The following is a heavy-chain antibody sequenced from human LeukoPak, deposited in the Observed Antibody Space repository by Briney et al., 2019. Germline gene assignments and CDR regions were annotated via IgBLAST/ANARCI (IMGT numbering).Heavy chain of an antibody. V-gene: IGHV3-23*01. J-gene: IGHJ1*01. CDR2: ISGSGGST. Sequence: GGSLRLSCAASGSTFSSYGMSWVRQAPGKGLEWVSAISGSGGSTYYADSVKGRFTISRDNSKNTLYLQMNSLRAEDTAVYYCAKDSGSLLWFGELFSEYFQHWGQGTLVTVSS. CDR3: AKDSGSLLWFGELFSEYFQH. CDR1: GSTFSSYG. D-gene: IGHD3-10*01.